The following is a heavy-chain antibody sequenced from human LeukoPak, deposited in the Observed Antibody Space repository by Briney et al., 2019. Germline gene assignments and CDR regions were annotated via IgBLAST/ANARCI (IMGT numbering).Heavy chain of an antibody. CDR3: AGDDPIVVVPAAIVRYYYYYMDV. J-gene: IGHJ6*03. CDR1: GFTFSSYD. V-gene: IGHV3-13*01. D-gene: IGHD2-2*02. CDR2: IGTAGDT. Sequence: GGSLRLSCAASGFTFSSYDMHWVRQATGKGLEWVSAIGTAGDTYYPGSVKGRFTISRENAKNSLYLQMNSLRAGDTAVYYCAGDDPIVVVPAAIVRYYYYYMDVWDKGTTVTISS.